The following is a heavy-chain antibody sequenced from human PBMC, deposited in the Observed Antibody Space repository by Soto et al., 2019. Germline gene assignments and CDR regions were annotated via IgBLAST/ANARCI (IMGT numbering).Heavy chain of an antibody. Sequence: SETLSLTSTVCGGSISSYYWCWIRQPAGKGLEWIGGIYTSGSTNYNPSLKSRVTMSVDTSKNQFSLKLSSVTAADTAVYYCARDGEVAAYYYGSGSPHYYYYGMDVWGQGTTVTVSS. CDR1: GGSISSYY. V-gene: IGHV4-4*07. D-gene: IGHD3-10*01. CDR2: IYTSGST. J-gene: IGHJ6*02. CDR3: ARDGEVAAYYYGSGSPHYYYYGMDV.